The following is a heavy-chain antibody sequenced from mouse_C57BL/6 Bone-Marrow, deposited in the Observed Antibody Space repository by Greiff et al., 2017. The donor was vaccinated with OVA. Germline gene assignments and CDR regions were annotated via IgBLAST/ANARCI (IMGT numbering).Heavy chain of an antibody. D-gene: IGHD4-1*01. J-gene: IGHJ2*01. CDR3: ARDLLTGTHFDY. CDR2: ISDGGSYT. CDR1: GFTFSSYA. Sequence: EVKLMESGGGLVKPGGSLKLSCAASGFTFSSYAMSWVRQTPEKRLEWVATISDGGSYTYYPDNVKGRFTISRDNAKNNLYLQMSHLKSEDTAMYYCARDLLTGTHFDYWGQGTTLTVSS. V-gene: IGHV5-4*01.